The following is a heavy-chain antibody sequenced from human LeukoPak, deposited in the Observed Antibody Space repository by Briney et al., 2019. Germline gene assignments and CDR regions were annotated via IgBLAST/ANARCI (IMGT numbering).Heavy chain of an antibody. J-gene: IGHJ4*02. CDR2: ITGSSSTI. D-gene: IGHD4-11*01. CDR1: GFTFSSYS. CDR3: ARVASNYDFDC. Sequence: GGSLRLSCAASGFTFSSYSMNWVRQAPGKGLEWVSYITGSSSTIYYADSVKGRFTISRDNAKNSLYLQMNSLRAEDTALYYCARVASNYDFDCWGQGTLVTVSS. V-gene: IGHV3-48*01.